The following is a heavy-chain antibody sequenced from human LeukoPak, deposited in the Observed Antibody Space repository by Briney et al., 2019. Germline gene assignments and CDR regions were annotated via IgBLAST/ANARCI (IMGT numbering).Heavy chain of an antibody. CDR1: GFSVSNNY. CDR2: IYSGGST. V-gene: IGHV3-66*02. Sequence: GGSLRLSCAASGFSVSNNYINWVRQAPGRGLEWVSVIYSGGSTYYADSVKGRFTISRDNSKNTLYLQMNSLRAEDTAVYYCAKDYYDSSGYSYYMDVWGKGTTVTVSS. CDR3: AKDYYDSSGYSYYMDV. J-gene: IGHJ6*03. D-gene: IGHD3-22*01.